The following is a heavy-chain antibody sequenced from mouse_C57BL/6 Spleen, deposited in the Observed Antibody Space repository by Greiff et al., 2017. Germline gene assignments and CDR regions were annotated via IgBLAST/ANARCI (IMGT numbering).Heavy chain of an antibody. CDR1: GFNIKDDY. CDR2: IDPENGDT. J-gene: IGHJ1*03. CDR3: TKTGSSYGYFDV. D-gene: IGHD1-1*01. V-gene: IGHV14-4*01. Sequence: VQLQQSGAELVRPGASVKLSCTASGFNIKDDYMHWVKQRPEQGLEWIGWIDPENGDTEYASKFQGKATITADTSSNTAYLQLSSLTSEDTAVYYCTKTGSSYGYFDVWGTGTTVTVSS.